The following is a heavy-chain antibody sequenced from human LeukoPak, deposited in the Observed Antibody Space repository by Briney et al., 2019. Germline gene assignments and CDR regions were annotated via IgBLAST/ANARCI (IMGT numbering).Heavy chain of an antibody. J-gene: IGHJ4*02. CDR1: GGSFSGYY. CDR2: INHSGST. V-gene: IGHV4-34*01. D-gene: IGHD6-19*01. CDR3: AKGGGIAVAGFDY. Sequence: SETLSLTCAVYGGSFSGYYWSWIRQPPGKGLEWIGEINHSGSTNYNPSLKSRVTISVDTSKNQFSLKLSSVTAADTAVYYCAKGGGIAVAGFDYWGQGTLVTVSS.